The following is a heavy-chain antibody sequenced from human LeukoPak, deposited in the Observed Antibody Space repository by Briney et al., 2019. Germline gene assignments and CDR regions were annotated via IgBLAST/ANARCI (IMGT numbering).Heavy chain of an antibody. CDR2: IYYSGST. Sequence: SETLSLTCTVSGGSISSSSYYWGWIRQPPGTGLEWIGSIYYSGSTYYNPSLKSRVTISVDTSKNQFSLKLSSVTAADTAVYYCAGQYCSSTSCYYNWFDPWGQGTLVTVSS. J-gene: IGHJ5*02. CDR1: GGSISSSSYY. CDR3: AGQYCSSTSCYYNWFDP. V-gene: IGHV4-39*01. D-gene: IGHD2-2*01.